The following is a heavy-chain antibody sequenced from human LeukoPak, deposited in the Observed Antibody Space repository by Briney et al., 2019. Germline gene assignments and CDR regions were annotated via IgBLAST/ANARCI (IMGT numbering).Heavy chain of an antibody. CDR1: GFTFSSHW. Sequence: PGGSLRLSCAASGFTFSSHWMSWVRQAPGKGLEWVANIKQDGSEKNYVDSVKGRFTISRDNAKNSLYLQMNSLRAEDTAVYFCARDIGWYYFDNWGQGTLVTASS. D-gene: IGHD6-19*01. J-gene: IGHJ4*02. CDR3: ARDIGWYYFDN. V-gene: IGHV3-7*04. CDR2: IKQDGSEK.